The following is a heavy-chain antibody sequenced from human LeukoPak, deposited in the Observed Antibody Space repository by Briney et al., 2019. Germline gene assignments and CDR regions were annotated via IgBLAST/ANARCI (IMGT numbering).Heavy chain of an antibody. V-gene: IGHV4-30-4*08. CDR2: IYYSGST. D-gene: IGHD6-13*01. CDR1: GGSISSSSYY. J-gene: IGHJ4*02. Sequence: SETLSLTCTVSGGSISSSSYYWGWIRQPPGKGLEWIGYIYYSGSTYYNPSLKSRVTISVDTSKNQFSLKLSSVTAADTAVYYCARDRAPYSSSWYLDYWGQGTLVTVSS. CDR3: ARDRAPYSSSWYLDY.